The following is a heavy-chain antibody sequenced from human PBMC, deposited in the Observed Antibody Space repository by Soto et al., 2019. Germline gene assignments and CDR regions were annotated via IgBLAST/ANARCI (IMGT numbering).Heavy chain of an antibody. CDR1: GGSISSYY. Sequence: QVQLQESGPGLVKPSETLSLTCTVSGGSISSYYWSWIRQPPGKGLEWIGYIYYSGSTNYNPSLKSRVTISVDTSKNQFSLKLSSVTAADTAVYYCARDVTGVAAAGVPYYYYGMDVWGQGTTVTVSS. V-gene: IGHV4-59*01. D-gene: IGHD6-13*01. CDR3: ARDVTGVAAAGVPYYYYGMDV. CDR2: IYYSGST. J-gene: IGHJ6*02.